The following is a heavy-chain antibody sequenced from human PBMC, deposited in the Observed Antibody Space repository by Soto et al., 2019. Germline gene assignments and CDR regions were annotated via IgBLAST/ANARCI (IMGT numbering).Heavy chain of an antibody. CDR2: INSDGTTT. J-gene: IGHJ6*02. Sequence: EVQLVVSGGGLVQPGGSLRLSCAASGFTFSNTWMHWVRQAPGKGLVWVSHINSDGTTTTYADSVKGRFTISRDNAKNTVPLQMHSLRAEDTAVYYCATDGSYAQHVWGQGTTVTVSS. V-gene: IGHV3-74*01. CDR3: ATDGSYAQHV. D-gene: IGHD2-2*01. CDR1: GFTFSNTW.